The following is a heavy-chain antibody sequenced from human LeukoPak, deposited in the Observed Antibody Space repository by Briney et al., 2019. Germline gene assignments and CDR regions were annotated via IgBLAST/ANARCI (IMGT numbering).Heavy chain of an antibody. J-gene: IGHJ4*02. Sequence: SETLSLTCTVSGGSISSYYWSWIRQPPGKGLEWIGYIYYSGSTNYNPSLKSRVTISVDTSKNQFSLKLSSVTAADTAVYYCARMAAAGTDYWDQGTLVTVSS. CDR2: IYYSGST. V-gene: IGHV4-59*01. D-gene: IGHD6-13*01. CDR1: GGSISSYY. CDR3: ARMAAAGTDY.